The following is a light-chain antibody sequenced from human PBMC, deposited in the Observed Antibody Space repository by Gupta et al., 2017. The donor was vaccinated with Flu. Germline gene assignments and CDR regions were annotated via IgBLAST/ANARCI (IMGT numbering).Light chain of an antibody. Sequence: IVLTQSPDSLAVSLGERATINCKSSQTLFSGSNNEHFLAWFQKKPGQPPKVLLYWASTRQPGGPDRFSGSGSGTDFTLTITNLQAEDVAVYYCHQFYSAPLTFGQGTRLEIK. CDR1: QTLFSGSNNEHF. CDR3: HQFYSAPLT. V-gene: IGKV4-1*01. CDR2: WAS. J-gene: IGKJ5*01.